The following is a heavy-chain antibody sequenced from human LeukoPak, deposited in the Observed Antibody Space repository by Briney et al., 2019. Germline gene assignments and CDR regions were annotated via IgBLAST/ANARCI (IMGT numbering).Heavy chain of an antibody. J-gene: IGHJ4*02. CDR2: INTDGSTT. D-gene: IGHD6-13*01. V-gene: IGHV3-74*01. Sequence: GGSLRLSCAASGFTFSKHLMHWVRQAPGKGLVWVSRINTDGSTTKYADSVKGRFTISRDNAKNALFLQMNSLRAEDTAVYYCARDPRRIAAAGILDYWGQGTLVTVSS. CDR3: ARDPRRIAAAGILDY. CDR1: GFTFSKHL.